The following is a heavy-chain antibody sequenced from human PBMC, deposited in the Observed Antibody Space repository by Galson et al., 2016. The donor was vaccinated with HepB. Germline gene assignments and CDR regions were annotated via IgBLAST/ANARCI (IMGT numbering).Heavy chain of an antibody. Sequence: SLRLSCAASGFTLESYGMHWVRQAPGKGLEWVAVSSQDESNEYSEDSVKGRFTISRDNSKNTLYLQMTSLKTEDTAVYYCTHHNTPNTAAGPSWGQGTLVTVSS. J-gene: IGHJ4*02. V-gene: IGHV3-30*03. D-gene: IGHD6-13*01. CDR1: GFTLESYG. CDR3: THHNTPNTAAGPS. CDR2: SSQDESNE.